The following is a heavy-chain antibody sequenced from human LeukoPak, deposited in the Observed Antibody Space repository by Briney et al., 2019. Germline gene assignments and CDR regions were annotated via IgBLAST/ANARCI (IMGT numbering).Heavy chain of an antibody. CDR3: ARAGGYSSSRHLWGNAFDI. Sequence: ASVKVSCKASGGTFSSYAISWVRQAPGQGLEWMGGIIPIFGTANYAQKFQGRVTITADESTSTAYMELSSLRSEDTAVYYCARAGGYSSSRHLWGNAFDIWGQGTMVTVSS. D-gene: IGHD6-13*01. CDR1: GGTFSSYA. CDR2: IIPIFGTA. J-gene: IGHJ3*02. V-gene: IGHV1-69*13.